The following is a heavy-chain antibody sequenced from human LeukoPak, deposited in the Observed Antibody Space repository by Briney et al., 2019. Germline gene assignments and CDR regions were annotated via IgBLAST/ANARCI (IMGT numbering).Heavy chain of an antibody. CDR1: GFTFSSYA. D-gene: IGHD3-22*01. CDR2: ISYDGSNK. V-gene: IGHV3-30*04. J-gene: IGHJ4*02. Sequence: GGSLRLSCAASGFTFSSYAMHWVRQAPGKGLEWVAVISYDGSNKYSADSVKGRFTISRDNAKNSLYLQMNSLRAEDTAVYYCVRDLYRIVVVPHYFDYWGQGTLVTVSS. CDR3: VRDLYRIVVVPHYFDY.